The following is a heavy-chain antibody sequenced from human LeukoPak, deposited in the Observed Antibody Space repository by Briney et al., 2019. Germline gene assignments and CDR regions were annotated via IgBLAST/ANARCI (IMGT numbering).Heavy chain of an antibody. V-gene: IGHV3-21*01. D-gene: IGHD2-8*01. CDR3: AREKGNVIMLYAPTGPYDY. J-gene: IGHJ4*02. CDR2: ISGSSSYI. Sequence: GGSLRLSCAASGFTFSRYSMNWVRQAPGKGLEWVSSISGSSSYIYYADSVKGRFTISRDNAKNSLHLQMNSLRAEDTAVYYCAREKGNVIMLYAPTGPYDYWGQGTLVTVSS. CDR1: GFTFSRYS.